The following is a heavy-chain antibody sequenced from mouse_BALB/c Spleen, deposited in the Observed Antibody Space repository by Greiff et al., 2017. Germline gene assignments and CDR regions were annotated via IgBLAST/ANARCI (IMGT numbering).Heavy chain of an antibody. D-gene: IGHD2-1*01. CDR2: INSDGGST. J-gene: IGHJ1*01. CDR3: ARHSYGNYDWYFDV. Sequence: EVKVVESGGGLVQPGESLKLSCESNEYEFPSHDMSWVRKTPEKRLELVAAINSDGGSTYYPDTMERRFIISRDNTKKTLYLQMSSLRSEDTALYYCARHSYGNYDWYFDVWGAGTTVTVSS. V-gene: IGHV5-2*01. CDR1: EYEFPSHD.